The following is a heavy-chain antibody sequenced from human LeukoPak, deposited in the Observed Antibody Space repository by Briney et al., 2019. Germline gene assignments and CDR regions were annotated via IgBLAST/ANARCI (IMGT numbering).Heavy chain of an antibody. CDR3: AREGARYFDWLSNDREDAFDI. Sequence: SETLSLTCTVSGGSISSYYWSWIRQPPGKGLEWIGYIYYSGSTNYNPSLKSRVTISVDTSKNQFSLKLSSVTAADTAVYYCAREGARYFDWLSNDREDAFDIWGQGTMVTVSS. J-gene: IGHJ3*02. V-gene: IGHV4-59*12. D-gene: IGHD3-9*01. CDR2: IYYSGST. CDR1: GGSISSYY.